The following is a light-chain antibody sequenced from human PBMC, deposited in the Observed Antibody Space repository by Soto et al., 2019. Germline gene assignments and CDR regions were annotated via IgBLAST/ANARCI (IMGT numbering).Light chain of an antibody. CDR3: SSYSSSSKTL. V-gene: IGLV2-14*01. CDR1: SSDVGGYNF. J-gene: IGLJ2*01. CDR2: EVT. Sequence: QYALTQPASLSESPGQSITISCTGTSSDVGGYNFVSWYQHHPGKAPKLLIFEVTNRPSGVSNRFSASKSGNPASLTITGQQAEDEADYYCSSYSSSSKTLFGGGTKVTVL.